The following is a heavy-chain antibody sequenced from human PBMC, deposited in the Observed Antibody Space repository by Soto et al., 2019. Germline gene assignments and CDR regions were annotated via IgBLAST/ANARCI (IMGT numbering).Heavy chain of an antibody. D-gene: IGHD3-10*01. V-gene: IGHV4-4*02. CDR1: GGYISSSNW. CDR2: IYHSGST. Sequence: SETLSLTCAVSGGYISSSNWWSWVRQSPGKGLEWIGEIYHSGSTNYNPSLKSRVTISVDKSKNQFSLKLSSVTAADTAVYYCARGSGRQVYNYYGMDVWGQGTTVTVSS. CDR3: ARGSGRQVYNYYGMDV. J-gene: IGHJ6*02.